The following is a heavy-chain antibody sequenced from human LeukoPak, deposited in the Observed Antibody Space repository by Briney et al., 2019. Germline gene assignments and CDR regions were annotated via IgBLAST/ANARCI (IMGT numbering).Heavy chain of an antibody. CDR1: GFTFSNYA. Sequence: SGGSLRLSCAASGFTFSNYAMSWVRQAPGKGLEWVSAISGSGDNTYYADSVKGRFTVSRDNSKNTLYVQMKSLRAEDTAVYYCASQGVTAMVNSGAFDIWGQGTMVTVSS. V-gene: IGHV3-23*01. D-gene: IGHD5-18*01. CDR2: ISGSGDNT. J-gene: IGHJ3*02. CDR3: ASQGVTAMVNSGAFDI.